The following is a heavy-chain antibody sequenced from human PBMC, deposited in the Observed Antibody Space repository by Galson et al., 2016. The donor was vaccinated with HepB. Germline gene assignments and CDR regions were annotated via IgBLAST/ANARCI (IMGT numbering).Heavy chain of an antibody. D-gene: IGHD3-10*01. CDR3: GRHLVRGLTVYNWFDP. CDR2: IFYGGST. Sequence: SETLSLTCTVSGGSISSRTDYWGCIRQAPGKELEWIGSIFYGGSTFYNPSLKSRVTISVDTSKNQFSLRLSSVTAADTAVYYCGRHLVRGLTVYNWFDPWGQGTLVTVSS. J-gene: IGHJ5*01. V-gene: IGHV4-39*01. CDR1: GGSISSRTDY.